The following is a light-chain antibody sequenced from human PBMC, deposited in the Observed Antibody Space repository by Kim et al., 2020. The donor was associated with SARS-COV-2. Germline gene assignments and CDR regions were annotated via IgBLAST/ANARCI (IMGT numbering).Light chain of an antibody. CDR2: QDS. CDR1: KLGDKY. V-gene: IGLV3-1*01. CDR3: QAWDSSTAV. Sequence: GSPGQTASITCSGDKLGDKYACWYQQKPGQSPVLVIYQDSKRPSGIPERFSGSNSGNTATLTISGTQAMDEADYYCQAWDSSTAVFGGGTKVTVL. J-gene: IGLJ3*02.